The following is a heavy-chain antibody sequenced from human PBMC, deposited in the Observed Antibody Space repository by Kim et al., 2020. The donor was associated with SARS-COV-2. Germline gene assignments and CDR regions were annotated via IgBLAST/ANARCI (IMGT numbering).Heavy chain of an antibody. J-gene: IGHJ5*02. CDR3: VFWSGGWPGVGEFDP. CDR1: GFRFTTSA. V-gene: IGHV1-58*01. CDR2: IVVVSGDT. D-gene: IGHD6-19*01. Sequence: SAKVSCKASGFRFTTSAVQWVRQARGQRLEWIGWIVVVSGDTDYAQKFEERVTITRDMSTSTAYMELSSLGSDDTAMYYCVFWSGGWPGVGEFDPWGQGTQVTVPS.